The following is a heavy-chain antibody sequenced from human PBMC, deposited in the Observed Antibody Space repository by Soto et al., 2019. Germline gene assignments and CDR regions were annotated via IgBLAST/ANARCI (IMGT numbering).Heavy chain of an antibody. CDR2: IYHSGST. Sequence: PSETLSLTCAVSGGSISSGGYSWSWIRQPPGKGLEWIGYIYHSGSTYYNPSLKSRVTISVDRSKNQFSLKLSSVTAADTAVYYCAREELGYCSSTSCSNWFDPWGQGTLVTVSS. CDR3: AREELGYCSSTSCSNWFDP. D-gene: IGHD2-2*01. V-gene: IGHV4-30-2*01. J-gene: IGHJ5*02. CDR1: GGSISSGGYS.